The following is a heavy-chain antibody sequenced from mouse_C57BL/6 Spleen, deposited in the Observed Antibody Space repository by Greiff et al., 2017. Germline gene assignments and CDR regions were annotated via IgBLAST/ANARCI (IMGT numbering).Heavy chain of an antibody. Sequence: DVQLVESGGGLVQPKGSLKLSCAASGFTFNTYAMHWVRQAPGKGLEWVARIRSKSSNYATYYADSVKDRFTITRDDSQSMLYLKMNNLKTEDTAMYYWVSEGYSNYFDYWGQGTTLTVSS. CDR1: GFTFNTYA. J-gene: IGHJ2*01. V-gene: IGHV10-3*01. D-gene: IGHD2-5*01. CDR3: VSEGYSNYFDY. CDR2: IRSKSSNYAT.